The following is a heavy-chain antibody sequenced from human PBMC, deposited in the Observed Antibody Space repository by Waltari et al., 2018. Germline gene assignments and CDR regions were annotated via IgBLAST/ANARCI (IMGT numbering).Heavy chain of an antibody. CDR2: LYYSGST. Sequence: QVQLQESGPVLVKPSQTLSLTCTVSGGSISRGGYYWSWIRQHPGKGLEWIGYLYYSGSTYYYTSLKRRVTRSVDMSKNQFSLKLSSVTAADMAVYYCAGYDFWSGYSPLMRLDWGQGTLVTVSS. CDR1: GGSISRGGYY. D-gene: IGHD3-3*01. CDR3: AGYDFWSGYSPLMRLD. J-gene: IGHJ4*02. V-gene: IGHV4-31*03.